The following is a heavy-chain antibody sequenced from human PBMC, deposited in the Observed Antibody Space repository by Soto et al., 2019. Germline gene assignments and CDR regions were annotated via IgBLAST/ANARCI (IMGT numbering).Heavy chain of an antibody. CDR1: GYRFTKYG. CDR2: INPGNGDT. V-gene: IGHV1-3*01. J-gene: IGHJ6*02. D-gene: IGHD2-2*01. Sequence: XSVKVSCKTSGYRFTKYGLHWVRQAPGQRLEWMRWINPGNGDTKYSQKFQGRVTITRDTSATTAYMELSSLRSEDSAVFYCARTGCSSTSCSNYYYYGMDVWGQGTTVTVSS. CDR3: ARTGCSSTSCSNYYYYGMDV.